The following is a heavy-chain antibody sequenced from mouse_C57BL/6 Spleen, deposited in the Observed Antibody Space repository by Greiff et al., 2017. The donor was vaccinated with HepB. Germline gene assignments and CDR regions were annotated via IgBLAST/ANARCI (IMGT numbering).Heavy chain of an antibody. CDR3: APDGYYSAWFAY. Sequence: QVQLKQPGTELVKPGASVKLSCKASGYTFTSYWMHWVKQRPGQGLEWIGNINPSNGGTNYNEKFKSKATLTVDKSSSTAYMQLSSLTSEDSAVYYCAPDGYYSAWFAYWGQGTLVTVSA. CDR2: INPSNGGT. V-gene: IGHV1-53*01. CDR1: GYTFTSYW. J-gene: IGHJ3*01. D-gene: IGHD2-3*01.